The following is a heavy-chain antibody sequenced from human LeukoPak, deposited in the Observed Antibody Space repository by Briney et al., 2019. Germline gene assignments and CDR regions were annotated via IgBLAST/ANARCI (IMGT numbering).Heavy chain of an antibody. Sequence: PGRSLRLSCTASGFTFNFYGMHWVRQSPGKGLEWVSSISWNTYKIDYADSVKGRFTISRDNAKNSLYLQMNSLRTEDTALYYCARDMGPGGSSWYDYWGQGILVTVSS. CDR1: GFTFNFYG. V-gene: IGHV3-9*01. CDR2: ISWNTYKI. J-gene: IGHJ4*02. CDR3: ARDMGPGGSSWYDY. D-gene: IGHD6-13*01.